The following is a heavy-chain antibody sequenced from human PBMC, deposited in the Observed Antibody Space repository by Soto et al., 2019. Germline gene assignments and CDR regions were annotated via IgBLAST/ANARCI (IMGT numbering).Heavy chain of an antibody. V-gene: IGHV1-2*02. CDR2: INPNSGGT. CDR3: AREWGGGTAYYFDY. CDR1: GYTFTGYY. D-gene: IGHD2-15*01. Sequence: GASVKVSCKASGYTFTGYYMHWVRQAPGQGLEWMGWINPNSGGTNYAQKFQGRVTMTRDTSISTAYMELSRLRSDDTAVYYCAREWGGGTAYYFDYWGQGXLVTVSS. J-gene: IGHJ4*02.